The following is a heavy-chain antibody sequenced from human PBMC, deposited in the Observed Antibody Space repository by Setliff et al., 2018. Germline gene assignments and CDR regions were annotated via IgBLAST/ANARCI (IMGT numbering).Heavy chain of an antibody. Sequence: GGSLRLSCAAAGFTFSSHWMHWVRQAPGKRPVWVSRINNDGSSTTYEDSVKGRFTISRDNAKNTLYLQMNSLRAEDTAVYYCARAHSSTLSVHDYWGQGTLVTVPQ. CDR2: INNDGSST. CDR1: GFTFSSHW. D-gene: IGHD2-2*01. CDR3: ARAHSSTLSVHDY. V-gene: IGHV3-74*01. J-gene: IGHJ4*02.